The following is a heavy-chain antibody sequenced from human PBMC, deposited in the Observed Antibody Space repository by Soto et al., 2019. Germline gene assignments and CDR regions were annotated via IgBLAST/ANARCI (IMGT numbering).Heavy chain of an antibody. CDR1: GFTFSSYA. CDR2: ISYDGSNK. CDR3: ARDRGSGWYDNFDY. J-gene: IGHJ4*02. D-gene: IGHD6-19*01. Sequence: QVQLVESGGGVVQPGRSLRLSCAASGFTFSSYAMHWVRQAPGKGLEWVAVISYDGSNKYYADSVKGRFTISRDNSKNAPYLQMNSLRAEDTAVYYCARDRGSGWYDNFDYWGQGTLVTVSS. V-gene: IGHV3-30-3*01.